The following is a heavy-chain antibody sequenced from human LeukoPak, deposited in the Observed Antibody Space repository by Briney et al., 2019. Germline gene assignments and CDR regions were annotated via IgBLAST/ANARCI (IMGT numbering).Heavy chain of an antibody. CDR1: GFTFSSYS. V-gene: IGHV3-48*01. CDR2: ISSSSSTI. CDR3: AREGPNFHGYFDWLHGMDV. J-gene: IGHJ6*02. Sequence: PGGSLRLSCAASGFTFSSYSMNWVRQAPGKGLEWVSYISSSSSTIYYADSVKGRFTISRDNAKNSLYLQMNSLRAEDTAVYYCAREGPNFHGYFDWLHGMDVWGQGTTVTVSS. D-gene: IGHD3-9*01.